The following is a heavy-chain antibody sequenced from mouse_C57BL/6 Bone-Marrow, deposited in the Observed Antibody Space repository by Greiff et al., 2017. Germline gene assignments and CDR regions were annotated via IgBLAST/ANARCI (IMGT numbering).Heavy chain of an antibody. V-gene: IGHV14-4*01. CDR3: THPYDY. D-gene: IGHD2-3*01. J-gene: IGHJ3*01. CDR1: GFNIKDDY. CDR2: IDPENGDT. Sequence: EVQLQQSGAELVRPGASVKLSCTASGFNIKDDYMHWVKQRPEQGLEWIGWIDPENGDTEYASKFQGKATITADPSSTTAYLQLSSLTSEDTAVYYCTHPYDYWGQGTLVTVSA.